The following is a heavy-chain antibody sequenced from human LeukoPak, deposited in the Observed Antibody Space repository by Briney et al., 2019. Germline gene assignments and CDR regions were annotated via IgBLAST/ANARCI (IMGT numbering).Heavy chain of an antibody. CDR3: ARAIVVIPTTT. CDR2: INPNSGDT. J-gene: IGHJ5*02. CDR1: GYTFTDYY. V-gene: IGHV1-2*02. D-gene: IGHD2-2*01. Sequence: ASVKVSCKASGYTFTDYYMHWVRQAPGQGLEWMGWINPNSGDTNYAQKCQGRVTMTWDPSTTAAYMELSRLRSDDTAIYFCARAIVVIPTTTWGQGTLVTVSS.